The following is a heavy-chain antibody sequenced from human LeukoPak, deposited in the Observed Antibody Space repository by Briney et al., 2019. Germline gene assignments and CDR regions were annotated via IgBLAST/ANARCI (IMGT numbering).Heavy chain of an antibody. CDR1: GFTFSSYA. CDR3: AKDPQDIVVVPAAAVLDY. CDR2: ISYDGSNK. J-gene: IGHJ4*02. D-gene: IGHD2-2*01. V-gene: IGHV3-30-3*01. Sequence: PGRSLRLSYAASGFTFSSYAMHWVRQAPGKGLEWVAVISYDGSNKYYADSVKGRFTISRDNSKNTLYLQMNSLRAEDTAVYYCAKDPQDIVVVPAAAVLDYWGQGTLVTVSS.